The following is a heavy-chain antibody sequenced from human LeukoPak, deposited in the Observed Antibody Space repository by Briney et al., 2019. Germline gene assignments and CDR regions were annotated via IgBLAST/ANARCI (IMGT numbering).Heavy chain of an antibody. V-gene: IGHV4-39*07. CDR3: ARESNVLRFFEWLLPDAFDI. CDR2: LYYSGNT. J-gene: IGHJ3*02. Sequence: SETLSLTCTVSGVSISNSTYYWGWIRQPPGKGLEWIGSLYYSGNTYYNPSLKSRVTISVDTSKNQFSLKLSSVTAADTAVYYCARESNVLRFFEWLLPDAFDIWGQGTMVTVSS. CDR1: GVSISNSTYY. D-gene: IGHD3-3*01.